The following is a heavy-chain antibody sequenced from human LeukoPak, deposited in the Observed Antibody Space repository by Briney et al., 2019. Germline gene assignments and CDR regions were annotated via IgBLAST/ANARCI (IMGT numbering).Heavy chain of an antibody. J-gene: IGHJ3*02. Sequence: SETLSLTCAVYGGSFSGYYWSWIRQPPGKGLEWIGEINHSGSTNYNPSLKSRVTISVDTSKNQFSLKLSSVTAADTAVYYCARGSSSRLRAAFDIWGQGTMVTVSS. V-gene: IGHV4-34*01. CDR1: GGSFSGYY. CDR3: ARGSSSRLRAAFDI. D-gene: IGHD6-13*01. CDR2: INHSGST.